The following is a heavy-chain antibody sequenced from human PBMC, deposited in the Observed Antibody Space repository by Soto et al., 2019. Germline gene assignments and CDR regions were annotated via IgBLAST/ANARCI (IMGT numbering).Heavy chain of an antibody. J-gene: IGHJ4*02. D-gene: IGHD3-22*01. CDR3: ARDQSYYDSSGYPFIH. Sequence: ASVKVSCKASGYTFTSYGISWVRQAPGQGLEWMGWISAYNGNTNYAQKFQGRVTITRDTSASTAYMELSSLRSEDTVVYYCARDQSYYDSSGYPFIHWGQGTLVTVSS. V-gene: IGHV1-18*01. CDR2: ISAYNGNT. CDR1: GYTFTSYG.